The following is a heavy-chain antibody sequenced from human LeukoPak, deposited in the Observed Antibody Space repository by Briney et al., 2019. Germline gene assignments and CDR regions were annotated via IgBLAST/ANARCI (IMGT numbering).Heavy chain of an antibody. CDR1: GFTVSSNY. V-gene: IGHV3-66*01. CDR3: ARDRCSSTSCYLGVMDV. J-gene: IGHJ6*02. D-gene: IGHD2-2*01. Sequence: GGSLRLSCAASGFTVSSNYMSWVRQAPGKGLEWVSVIYSGGSTYYADSVKGRFTISRDNSKNTLYLQMNSLRAEDTAVYYCARDRCSSTSCYLGVMDVWGQGTTVTVSS. CDR2: IYSGGST.